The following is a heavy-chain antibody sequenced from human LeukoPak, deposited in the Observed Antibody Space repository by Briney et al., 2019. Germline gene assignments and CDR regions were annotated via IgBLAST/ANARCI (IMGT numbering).Heavy chain of an antibody. CDR2: INPNSGGT. V-gene: IGHV1-2*02. D-gene: IGHD3-10*01. Sequence: GASVKVSCKASGYTFTGYYMHWVRQAPGQGLKWMGWINPNSGGTNYAQKFQGRVTMTRDTSISTAYMELSRLRSDDTALYYCARSFYYGSGSTFDYWGQGTLVTVSS. CDR3: ARSFYYGSGSTFDY. J-gene: IGHJ4*02. CDR1: GYTFTGYY.